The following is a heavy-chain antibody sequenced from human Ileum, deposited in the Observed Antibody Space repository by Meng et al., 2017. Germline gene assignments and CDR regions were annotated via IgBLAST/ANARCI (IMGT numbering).Heavy chain of an antibody. CDR1: GGSVSSAGYQ. D-gene: IGHD7-27*01. J-gene: IGHJ4*02. V-gene: IGHV4-61*08. CDR3: ARDHWGSLDY. Sequence: QVHLQEPGPGLVRPSETLSFICTVSGGSVSSAGYQWGWIRQPPGKGLEWIGYASTNYNPSLKSRVTISLDTSKNQFSLKLSSVTAADTAVYYCARDHWGSLDYWGQGILVTVSS. CDR2: AST.